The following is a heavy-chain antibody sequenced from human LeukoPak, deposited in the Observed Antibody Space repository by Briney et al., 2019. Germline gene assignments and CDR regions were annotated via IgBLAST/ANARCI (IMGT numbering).Heavy chain of an antibody. D-gene: IGHD6-19*01. CDR3: TRDLAAVPGPRMDV. CDR1: GFSFSSYY. J-gene: IGHJ6*02. V-gene: IGHV3-7*03. CDR2: INPDGSER. Sequence: GGSLRFSCAASGFSFSSYYMSWVRQAPGKGLEWVALINPDGSERYYVDSVKGRFTISRDNAKNSLYLQMDSLRDDDTAMYFCTRDLAAVPGPRMDVWGQGTTVTVSS.